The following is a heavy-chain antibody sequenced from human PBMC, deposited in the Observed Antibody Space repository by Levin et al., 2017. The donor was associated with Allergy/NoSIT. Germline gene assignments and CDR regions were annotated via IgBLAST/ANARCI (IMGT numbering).Heavy chain of an antibody. V-gene: IGHV3-15*01. CDR1: GITFSNAW. Sequence: PGGSLRLSCVTSGITFSNAWMHWVRLAPGKGLEWVGRIKSKTDGATTDYAAPVQGRFTISRDDSEHTLYLQMNSPTTEDTGAYYCTADGGSATAYSSVWYFFHCGMDVWGQGTTVTVS. J-gene: IGHJ6*02. CDR3: TADGGSATAYSSVWYFFHCGMDV. D-gene: IGHD6-25*01. CDR2: IKSKTDGATT.